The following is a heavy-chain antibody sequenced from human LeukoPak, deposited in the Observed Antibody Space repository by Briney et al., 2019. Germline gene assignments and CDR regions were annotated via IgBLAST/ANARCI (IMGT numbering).Heavy chain of an antibody. CDR3: ARDTALAVAGRYFDY. J-gene: IGHJ4*02. CDR2: ISAYNGNT. V-gene: IGHV1-18*01. D-gene: IGHD6-19*01. CDR1: GYTFTSYG. Sequence: ASVKVSCKASGYTFTSYGISWVRQAPGQGLEWMGWISAYNGNTNYAQKLQGRVTMTTDTSTSTAYMELRSLRSDDTAVYYCARDTALAVAGRYFDYWGQGTLVTVSS.